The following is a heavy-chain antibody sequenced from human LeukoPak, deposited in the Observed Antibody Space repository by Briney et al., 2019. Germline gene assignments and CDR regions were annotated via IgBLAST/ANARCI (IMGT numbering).Heavy chain of an antibody. D-gene: IGHD1-26*01. CDR1: GYTCTSYY. CDR3: ARAASIVGATRGEWFDP. J-gene: IGHJ5*02. CDR2: INPNSGGT. Sequence: GASVKVSCKASGYTCTSYYMHWVRQAPGQGLEWMGWINPNSGGTNYAQKFQGRVTMTRDTSISTAYMELSRLRSDDTAVYYCARAASIVGATRGEWFDPWGQGTLVTVSS. V-gene: IGHV1-2*02.